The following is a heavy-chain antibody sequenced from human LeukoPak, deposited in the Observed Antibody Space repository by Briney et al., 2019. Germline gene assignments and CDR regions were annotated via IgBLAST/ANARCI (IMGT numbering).Heavy chain of an antibody. CDR2: ISFDGNDK. CDR3: ARVYGSEIDY. D-gene: IGHD3-10*01. V-gene: IGHV3-30*04. Sequence: PGGSLRLSCAASGFTFSSYAMHWVRQAPGKGLEWVTLISFDGNDKKYADSVKGRFTVSRDNSRNTLFLQMNSLRPEDTAVYYCARVYGSEIDYWGQGTLVTVSS. J-gene: IGHJ4*02. CDR1: GFTFSSYA.